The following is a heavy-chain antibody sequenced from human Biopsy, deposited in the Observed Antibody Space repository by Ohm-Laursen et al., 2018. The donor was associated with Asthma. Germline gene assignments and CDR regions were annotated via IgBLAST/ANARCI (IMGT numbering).Heavy chain of an antibody. CDR2: VYHSGET. Sequence: SQTLSLTCTVSGDSLRSTNYWAWVRRPPGNRLEWIGSVYHSGETFYSSSLRSRLTMSVDTSRNQFSLRLISVTAADTGVYFCARHWSGNGWHDLYTWFDPWGLGTLVTVSS. V-gene: IGHV4-39*01. CDR1: GDSLRSTNY. J-gene: IGHJ5*02. CDR3: ARHWSGNGWHDLYTWFDP. D-gene: IGHD1-1*01.